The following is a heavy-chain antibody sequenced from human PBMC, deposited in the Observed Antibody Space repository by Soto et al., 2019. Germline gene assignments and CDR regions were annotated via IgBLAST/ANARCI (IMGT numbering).Heavy chain of an antibody. CDR2: MTSSGAA. CDR1: GFTFNNYA. CDR3: AKGESSVSARDFDP. D-gene: IGHD3-22*01. J-gene: IGHJ5*02. Sequence: DVQLLESGGDLAQPGGSLRLSCEASGFTFNNYAIAWVRQAPGKGLEWVSGMTSSGAAYYADSVKGRFTISRDNSKNTLYLQMNSMRAEDRAVYYCAKGESSVSARDFDPWGQGTLVTVSS. V-gene: IGHV3-23*01.